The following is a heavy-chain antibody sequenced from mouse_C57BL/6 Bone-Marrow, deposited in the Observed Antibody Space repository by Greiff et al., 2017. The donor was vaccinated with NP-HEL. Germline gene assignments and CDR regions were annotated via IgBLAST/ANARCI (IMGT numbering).Heavy chain of an antibody. V-gene: IGHV1-69*01. CDR3: ERGEKVFHSFDY. J-gene: IGHJ3*01. CDR1: GYTFTSYW. Sequence: QVQLQQPGAELVMPGASVKLSCKASGYTFTSYWMHWVKQSPGQGLEWIGEIDPSDSYTNYNQKFKGKSTLTVDKSSSTAYMQLSSLTSEDSAVYYCERGEKVFHSFDYWGQGTLVTVSA. CDR2: IDPSDSYT. D-gene: IGHD1-3*01.